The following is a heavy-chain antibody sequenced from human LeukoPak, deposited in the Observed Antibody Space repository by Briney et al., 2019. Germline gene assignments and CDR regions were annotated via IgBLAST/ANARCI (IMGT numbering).Heavy chain of an antibody. CDR1: GFTFNSYW. CDR3: ARKGSGVLLWFGELLLGAFGI. D-gene: IGHD3-10*01. CDR2: IKQDGSEK. V-gene: IGHV3-7*01. Sequence: GGSLRLSCAASGFTFNSYWMSWVRQAPGKGLEWVANIKQDGSEKYYVDSVKGRFTISRDNAKNSLYLQMNSLRAEDTAVYYCARKGSGVLLWFGELLLGAFGIWGQGTMVTVSS. J-gene: IGHJ3*02.